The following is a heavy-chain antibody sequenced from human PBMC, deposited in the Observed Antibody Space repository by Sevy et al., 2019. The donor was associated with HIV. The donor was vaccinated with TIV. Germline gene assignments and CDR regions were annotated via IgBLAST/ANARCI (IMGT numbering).Heavy chain of an antibody. Sequence: GGSLRLSCAASGFTFSDYFMTWIRQAPGKGLEWVSYISSSGRTTYYADAVEGRFTISRDNTKNSLYLLMNSLRAEDTAVYYCASLYFHGMDVWGQGTTVTVSS. CDR3: ASLYFHGMDV. V-gene: IGHV3-11*01. CDR2: ISSSGRTT. CDR1: GFTFSDYF. J-gene: IGHJ6*02.